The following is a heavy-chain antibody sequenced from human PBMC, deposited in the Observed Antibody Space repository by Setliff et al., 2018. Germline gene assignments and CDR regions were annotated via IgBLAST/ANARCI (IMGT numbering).Heavy chain of an antibody. CDR1: GFTFSSYS. Sequence: PGGSLRLSCAASGFTFSSYSMNWVRQAPGKGLEWVSYISSSSSTIYYADSVKGRFTISRDNAKNSLYLQMNSLRAEDTAVYYCARDRHYYDSTAGWFDPWGLGILVTVSS. CDR2: ISSSSSTI. D-gene: IGHD3-22*01. J-gene: IGHJ5*02. V-gene: IGHV3-48*01. CDR3: ARDRHYYDSTAGWFDP.